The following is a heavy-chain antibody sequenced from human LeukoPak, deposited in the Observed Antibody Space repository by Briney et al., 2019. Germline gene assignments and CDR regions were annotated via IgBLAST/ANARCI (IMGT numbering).Heavy chain of an antibody. J-gene: IGHJ4*02. V-gene: IGHV1-69*05. Sequence: ASVKVSCKASGGTFSSYAISWVRQAPGQGLEWMGGIIPIFGTANYAQKFQGRVTITTDESTSTAYMELSSLRSEDTAVYYCARDDLSGSWGDYWGQGTLVTVSS. CDR3: ARDDLSGSWGDY. CDR1: GGTFSSYA. D-gene: IGHD1-26*01. CDR2: IIPIFGTA.